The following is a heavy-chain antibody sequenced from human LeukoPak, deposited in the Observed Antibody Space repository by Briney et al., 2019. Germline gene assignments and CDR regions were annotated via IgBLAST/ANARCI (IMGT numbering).Heavy chain of an antibody. CDR3: ASTVVPAKDGAFDI. D-gene: IGHD2-2*01. V-gene: IGHV1-69*01. J-gene: IGHJ3*02. Sequence: SVKVSCKASGGTFSSYAISWVRQAPGQGLEWMGGIIPIFGTANYAQKFQGRVTITADESTSTAYMELSSLRSEDMAVYYCASTVVPAKDGAFDIWGQGTMVTVSS. CDR1: GGTFSSYA. CDR2: IIPIFGTA.